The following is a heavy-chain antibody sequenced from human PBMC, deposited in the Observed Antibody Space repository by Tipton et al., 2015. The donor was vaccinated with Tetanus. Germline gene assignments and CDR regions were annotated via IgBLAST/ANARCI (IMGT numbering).Heavy chain of an antibody. D-gene: IGHD2-8*01. CDR3: ARAHCSDGVCNFDF. J-gene: IGHJ4*02. CDR2: IYPADSDT. V-gene: IGHV5-51*01. CDR1: GYTFAHYG. Sequence: QLVQSGAEVKPPGASVKASCKASGYTFAHYGLNWVRQAPGQGLEWMGIIYPADSDTRYSPSFQGQVTISVDKSINTAYLQWSSLKASDTSMFYCARAHCSDGVCNFDFWGQGALVTVAS.